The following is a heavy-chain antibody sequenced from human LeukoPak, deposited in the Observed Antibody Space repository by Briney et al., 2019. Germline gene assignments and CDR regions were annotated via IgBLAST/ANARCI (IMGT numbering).Heavy chain of an antibody. CDR1: GFTFSSYA. Sequence: PGRSLRLSCAASGFTFSSYAMHWVRQAPGKGLEWVAVISYDGSNKYYADSVKGRFTISRDNSKNTPYLQMNSLRAEDTAVYYCARDLMGDYDSSGYYSTSFDYWGQGTLVTVSS. CDR3: ARDLMGDYDSSGYYSTSFDY. D-gene: IGHD3-22*01. J-gene: IGHJ4*02. V-gene: IGHV3-30-3*01. CDR2: ISYDGSNK.